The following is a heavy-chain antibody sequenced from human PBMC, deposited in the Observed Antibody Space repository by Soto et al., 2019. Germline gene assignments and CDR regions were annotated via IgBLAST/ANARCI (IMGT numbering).Heavy chain of an antibody. CDR1: GGSISSGGYS. J-gene: IGHJ3*01. V-gene: IGHV4-30-2*01. Sequence: QLQLQESGSGLVKPSQTLSLTCAVSGGSISSGGYSWTWIRQPPGKGLEWIGYIYHSGNTYYNPSLSRGVSIAADWSTAQFLPNRRSVTAAETAVDSCASNVAVNDALDGWGEGTMCFVSS. CDR3: ASNVAVNDALDG. D-gene: IGHD2-15*01. CDR2: IYHSGNT.